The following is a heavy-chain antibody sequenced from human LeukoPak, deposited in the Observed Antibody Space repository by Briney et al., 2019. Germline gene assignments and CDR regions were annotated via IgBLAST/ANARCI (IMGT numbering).Heavy chain of an antibody. J-gene: IGHJ5*02. Sequence: PSETLSLTCTVSGGSIRSTSYYWGWIRQPPGKGLEWLGSVHHSGSTYDNPSLKSRVTISVDTSKNQFSLKLISVTAADTAVYYCARRSTVAGRGRSDPWGQGTLVTVSS. CDR2: VHHSGST. CDR3: ARRSTVAGRGRSDP. CDR1: GGSIRSTSYY. V-gene: IGHV4-39*01. D-gene: IGHD6-19*01.